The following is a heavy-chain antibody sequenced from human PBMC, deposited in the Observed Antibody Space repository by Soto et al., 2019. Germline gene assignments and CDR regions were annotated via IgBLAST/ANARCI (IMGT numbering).Heavy chain of an antibody. CDR1: GFTFSTYW. J-gene: IGHJ4*02. D-gene: IGHD2-15*01. CDR2: INSDGSTT. V-gene: IGHV3-74*01. Sequence: EVQLVESGGGLVQPGGSLRLSCAASGFTFSTYWMHWVRQAPGKRLVWVSRINSDGSTTDYAESVRGRFTISRDNAKNTLYLQMHGLRAEDTAVYYCARDQGYCSGGSCYVAGYWGQGTLVTVSS. CDR3: ARDQGYCSGGSCYVAGY.